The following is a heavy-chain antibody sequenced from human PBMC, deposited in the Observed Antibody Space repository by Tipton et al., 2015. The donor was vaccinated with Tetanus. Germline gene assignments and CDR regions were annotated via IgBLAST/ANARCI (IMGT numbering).Heavy chain of an antibody. CDR3: AKVTSGWYTDY. CDR1: GLTFSSYG. CDR2: ISYDGSNK. D-gene: IGHD6-19*01. Sequence: SLRLSCAASGLTFSSYGMHWVRQAPGKGLEWVAVISYDGSNKYYADSVKGRFTISRDNSKNTLYLQMNSLRAEDTAVYYCAKVTSGWYTDYWGQGTLVTVSS. V-gene: IGHV3-30*18. J-gene: IGHJ4*02.